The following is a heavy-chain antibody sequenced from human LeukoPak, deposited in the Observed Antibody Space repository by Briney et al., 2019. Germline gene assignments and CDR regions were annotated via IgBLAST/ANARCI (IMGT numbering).Heavy chain of an antibody. V-gene: IGHV4-31*03. CDR2: IYYSGST. CDR3: ARETRIGAPRRHPGYGMDV. Sequence: PSETLSLTCTVSGGSISSGGYYWSWIRQHPGKGLEWIGYIYYSGSTYYNPSLKSRVTISVDTSKNQFSLKLSSVTAADTAVYYCARETRIGAPRRHPGYGMDVWGQGTTVTVSS. D-gene: IGHD2-15*01. CDR1: GGSISSGGYY. J-gene: IGHJ6*02.